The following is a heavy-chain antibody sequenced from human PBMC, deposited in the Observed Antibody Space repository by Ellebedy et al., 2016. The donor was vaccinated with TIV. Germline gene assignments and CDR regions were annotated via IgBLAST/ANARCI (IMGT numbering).Heavy chain of an antibody. V-gene: IGHV4-59*01. J-gene: IGHJ6*02. Sequence: SETLSLTCTVSGGSISTYYWSWIRQPPGKGLEWIGYIYYSGSTTYNPSLKSRVTISVDTSKNQFSLKLSSVTAADPAVYYCARAPNWNYGNGMDVWGQGTTVTVSS. CDR1: GGSISTYY. CDR2: IYYSGST. D-gene: IGHD1-7*01. CDR3: ARAPNWNYGNGMDV.